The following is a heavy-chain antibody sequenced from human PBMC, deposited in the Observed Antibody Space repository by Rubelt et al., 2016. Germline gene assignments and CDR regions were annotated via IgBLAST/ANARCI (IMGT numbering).Heavy chain of an antibody. CDR2: ISYDGSNK. CDR3: ARERGDYAFDAFDI. J-gene: IGHJ3*02. Sequence: QVQLVESGGGVVQPGRSLRLSCAASGFTFSSYAMHWVRQAPGKGLEWVAVISYDGSNKYYADSVKGRFTISRDNSKNTLYLQMNSLRAEDTAVYYCARERGDYAFDAFDIWGQGTMVTVSS. CDR1: GFTFSSYA. V-gene: IGHV3-30*04. D-gene: IGHD2-21*02.